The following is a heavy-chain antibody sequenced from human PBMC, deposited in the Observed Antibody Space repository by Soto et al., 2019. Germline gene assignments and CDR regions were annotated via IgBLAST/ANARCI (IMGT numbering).Heavy chain of an antibody. CDR2: ISSSSRTI. V-gene: IGHV3-48*02. D-gene: IGHD1-26*01. CDR3: ARVPTRALDY. Sequence: EVQLVDSGGSLVQPGGSLRLSCAASGFTFSSYTMNWVRQAPGKGLEWISYISSSSRTIYYADSVKGRFTISRDNAQNSLYLQMTSLRDEDTAVYYCARVPTRALDYWGQGTLVTVSS. CDR1: GFTFSSYT. J-gene: IGHJ4*02.